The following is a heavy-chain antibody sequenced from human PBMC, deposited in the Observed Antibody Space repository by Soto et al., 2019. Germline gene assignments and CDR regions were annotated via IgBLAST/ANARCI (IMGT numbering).Heavy chain of an antibody. CDR3: ARIVHYDFWSGYYSPYYYYYMDV. CDR2: IYYSGST. CDR1: GGSISSYY. J-gene: IGHJ6*03. V-gene: IGHV4-59*08. D-gene: IGHD3-3*01. Sequence: PSETLSLTCTVSGGSISSYYWSWIRQPPGKGLEWIGYIYYSGSTNYNPSLKSRVTISVDTSKNQFSLKLSSVTAADTAVYYCARIVHYDFWSGYYSPYYYYYMDVWGKGTTVTVSS.